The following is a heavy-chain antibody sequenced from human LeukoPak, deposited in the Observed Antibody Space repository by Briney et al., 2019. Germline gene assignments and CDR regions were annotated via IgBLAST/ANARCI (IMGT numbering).Heavy chain of an antibody. V-gene: IGHV3-23*01. D-gene: IGHD3-3*01. Sequence: PGGSLRLSCAASGFTFSSYAMSWVRQAPGKGLEWVSAISGSGGSTYYADSVKGRFTISRDNTENTLYLQMSSLRAEDTAVYYCARDDAALRIFDYWGQGTLVTVSS. CDR2: ISGSGGST. CDR3: ARDDAALRIFDY. J-gene: IGHJ4*02. CDR1: GFTFSSYA.